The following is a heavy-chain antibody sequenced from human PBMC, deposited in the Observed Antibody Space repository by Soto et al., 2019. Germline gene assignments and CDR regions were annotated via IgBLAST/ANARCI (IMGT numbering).Heavy chain of an antibody. J-gene: IGHJ4*02. Sequence: ASVKVSCKASGYTFTGYYMHWVRQAPGQGLEWMGWINPNSGGTNYAQKFQGRVTMTRDTSISTAYMELSRLRSDDTAVYYCAHSGEVGATLMFDHWGQGTLVTVSS. CDR2: INPNSGGT. V-gene: IGHV1-2*02. CDR3: AHSGEVGATLMFDH. D-gene: IGHD1-26*01. CDR1: GYTFTGYY.